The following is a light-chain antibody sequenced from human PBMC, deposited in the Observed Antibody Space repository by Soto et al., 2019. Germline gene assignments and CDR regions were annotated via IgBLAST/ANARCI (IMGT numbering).Light chain of an antibody. CDR2: WAS. Sequence: DIVMTQSPDSLAVSLGERATINCKSSQTIFYKANNKNYLAWFQQRPGQPPRLLIYWASTRESGVPDRFSGGGSGTDFSLTISNLQAEGVAVDYCQEYFRTPLTFGGGTKVEIK. CDR1: QTIFYKANNKNY. V-gene: IGKV4-1*01. CDR3: QEYFRTPLT. J-gene: IGKJ4*01.